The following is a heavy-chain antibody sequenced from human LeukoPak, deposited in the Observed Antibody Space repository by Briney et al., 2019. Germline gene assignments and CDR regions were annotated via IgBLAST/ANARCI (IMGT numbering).Heavy chain of an antibody. D-gene: IGHD2/OR15-2a*01. V-gene: IGHV1-18*01. CDR3: TRNPPHYSTPLYALAI. Sequence: ASVKVSCKVSRSTFTELYMHWFRQAPGQGLEWMGWISAYNDTNYAQEFRGRVTMTTDTSTSTAYMELRSLTCYISTLYYCTRNPPHYSTPLYALAICGQGTMVTVSS. CDR2: ISAYNDT. CDR1: RSTFTELY. J-gene: IGHJ3*02.